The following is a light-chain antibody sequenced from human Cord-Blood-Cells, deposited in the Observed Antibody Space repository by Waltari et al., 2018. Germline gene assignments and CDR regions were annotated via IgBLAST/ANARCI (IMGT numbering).Light chain of an antibody. V-gene: IGKV1-39*01. J-gene: IGKJ2*03. CDR1: QSISSY. CDR2: AAS. Sequence: DIQLTQSPSSLSPSLGDRINITCRASQSISSYLNWYQQKPGKAPKLLIYAASSLQSGLPSRFSGSGSGTDFTLTISSLQPEDFATYYCKQSYSTPDSFGQGTKLEIK. CDR3: KQSYSTPDS.